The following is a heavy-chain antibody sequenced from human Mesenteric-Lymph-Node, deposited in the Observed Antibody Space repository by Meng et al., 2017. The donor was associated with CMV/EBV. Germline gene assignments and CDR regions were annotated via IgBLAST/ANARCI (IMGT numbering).Heavy chain of an antibody. Sequence: GESLKISCAASGFTFSSYSMNWVRQAPGKGLEWVSYISGSSSAIYYADSVKGRFTVSRDSAKNSLYLQMNSLRAEDTAVYYCARDRVAIYGVVTRYGLDVWGQGTTVTVSS. CDR1: GFTFSSYS. D-gene: IGHD3-3*01. J-gene: IGHJ6*02. CDR2: ISGSSSAI. V-gene: IGHV3-48*04. CDR3: ARDRVAIYGVVTRYGLDV.